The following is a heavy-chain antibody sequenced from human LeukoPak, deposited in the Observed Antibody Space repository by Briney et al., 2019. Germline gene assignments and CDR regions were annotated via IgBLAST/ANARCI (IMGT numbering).Heavy chain of an antibody. CDR2: IYYTGGT. Sequence: PSETLSLTCAVSGGSISSGGDYWSWIRQHPGKGLEWLGYIYYTGGTYYNPSLKSRITISVDTSKNQFSLKLSSVTGADTAMYYCARDRNNNWFDPWGQGTLVTVSS. CDR1: GGSISSGGDY. D-gene: IGHD4-11*01. CDR3: ARDRNNNWFDP. V-gene: IGHV4-31*11. J-gene: IGHJ5*02.